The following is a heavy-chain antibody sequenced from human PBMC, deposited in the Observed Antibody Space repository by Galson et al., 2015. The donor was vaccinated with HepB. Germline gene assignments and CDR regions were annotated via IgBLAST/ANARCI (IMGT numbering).Heavy chain of an antibody. CDR3: TGGYGIDY. Sequence: SLRLSCAASGFTFRRYALNWVRPAPGRGLGGVSSISGSRCNTYYADSVQGPFNISRNNSKNTLYLQMNSLRVEDTAVYYCTGGYGIDYWGQGTLVTVSS. J-gene: IGHJ4*02. D-gene: IGHD6-25*01. CDR1: GFTFRRYA. V-gene: IGHV3-23*01. CDR2: ISGSRCNT.